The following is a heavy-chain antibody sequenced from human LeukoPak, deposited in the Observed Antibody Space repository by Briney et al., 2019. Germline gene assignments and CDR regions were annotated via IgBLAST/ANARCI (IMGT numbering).Heavy chain of an antibody. Sequence: GGSLRLSCAASGFTFSDYYMSWIRQAPGKGLEWVSYISSSGSTIYYADSVKGRFTISRDNSKNTLSLQMNSLRAQDTAVFYCARHTAAYNSFHYWGQGTLVTVSP. D-gene: IGHD1-14*01. CDR1: GFTFSDYY. V-gene: IGHV3-11*04. CDR2: ISSSGSTI. J-gene: IGHJ4*02. CDR3: ARHTAAYNSFHY.